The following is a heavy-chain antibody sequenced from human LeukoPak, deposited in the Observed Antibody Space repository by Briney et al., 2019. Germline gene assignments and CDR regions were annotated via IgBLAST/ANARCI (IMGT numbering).Heavy chain of an antibody. V-gene: IGHV3-48*04. CDR1: GFTFSKYA. J-gene: IGHJ4*02. Sequence: QPGGSLRLSCAASGFTFSKYAMTWVRQAPGKGLEWVSHISGSGDRTFYADSVKGRFTISRDNAKNSLYLQMNSLRAEDTAVYYCARDPTYYDSSGYLYYFDYWGQGTLVTVSS. CDR3: ARDPTYYDSSGYLYYFDY. D-gene: IGHD3-22*01. CDR2: ISGSGDRT.